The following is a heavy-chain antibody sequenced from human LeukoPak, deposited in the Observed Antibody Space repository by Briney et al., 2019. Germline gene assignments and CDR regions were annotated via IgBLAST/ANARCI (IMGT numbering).Heavy chain of an antibody. CDR2: INPNSGGT. V-gene: IGHV1-2*02. J-gene: IGHJ5*02. D-gene: IGHD3-10*01. CDR3: ARGDGSRGWFDP. CDR1: GYTFTGYY. Sequence: ASVKVSCKASGYTFTGYYMHWARQAPGQGLQWMGWINPNSGGTDYAQKFQGRVTMTRDTSINTAYMELSRLRSDDTAFYYCARGDGSRGWFDPWGQGTLVTVSS.